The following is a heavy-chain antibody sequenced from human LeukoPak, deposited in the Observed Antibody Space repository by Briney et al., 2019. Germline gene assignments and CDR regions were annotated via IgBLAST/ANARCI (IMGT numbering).Heavy chain of an antibody. Sequence: PGGSLRLSCAASGFTFSTDWMHWVRQAPGKGLVWVSRINSAGRSTNYADTVKGRFTISRDNAKNTLYLQMNSLGAEDTAVYYCARATPGWWELQRWGQGTLVTVSS. CDR3: ARATPGWWELQR. V-gene: IGHV3-74*01. CDR2: INSAGRST. D-gene: IGHD1-26*01. CDR1: GFTFSTDW. J-gene: IGHJ4*02.